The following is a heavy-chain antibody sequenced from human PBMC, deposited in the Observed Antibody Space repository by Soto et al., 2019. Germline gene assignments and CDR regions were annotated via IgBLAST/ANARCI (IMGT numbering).Heavy chain of an antibody. CDR3: AKYRHSSSSQFDY. CDR1: GGSISSSSYY. D-gene: IGHD6-13*01. CDR2: IYYSGST. Sequence: QLQLQESGPGLVKPSETLSLTCTVSGGSISSSSYYWGWIRQPPGKGLEWIGSIYYSGSTYYKPPPKSRVTISVDTSKNQFSLKLSSVTAADTAVYYCAKYRHSSSSQFDYWGQGTLVTVSS. V-gene: IGHV4-39*01. J-gene: IGHJ4*02.